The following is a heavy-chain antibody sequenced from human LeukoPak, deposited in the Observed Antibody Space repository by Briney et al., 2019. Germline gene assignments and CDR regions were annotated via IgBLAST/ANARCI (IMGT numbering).Heavy chain of an antibody. CDR2: ITGGGGGT. J-gene: IGHJ4*02. Sequence: GGSLRLSCAASGFTFSSYGMHWVRQAPGKGLEWVSTITGGGGGTYYADSVKGRFTISRDNSKHTLYLEMNSLRAEDTAVYYCAKRLLVGTTVRPYFDYWGQGTLVTASS. CDR3: AKRLLVGTTVRPYFDY. CDR1: GFTFSSYG. V-gene: IGHV3-23*01. D-gene: IGHD1-26*01.